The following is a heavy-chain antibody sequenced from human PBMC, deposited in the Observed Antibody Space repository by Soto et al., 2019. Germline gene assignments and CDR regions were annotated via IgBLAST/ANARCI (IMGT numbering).Heavy chain of an antibody. V-gene: IGHV3-9*01. D-gene: IGHD6-13*01. CDR1: GFTFDDYA. J-gene: IGHJ2*01. CDR3: AKGIAAAGGHWYFDL. Sequence: DVQLVESGGGLVQPGRSLRLSCAASGFTFDDYAMHWVRQAPGKGLEWVSGISWNSGSIGYADSVKGRFTISRDNAKNSLYLQMNSLRAEDTALYYCAKGIAAAGGHWYFDLWGRGTLVTVSS. CDR2: ISWNSGSI.